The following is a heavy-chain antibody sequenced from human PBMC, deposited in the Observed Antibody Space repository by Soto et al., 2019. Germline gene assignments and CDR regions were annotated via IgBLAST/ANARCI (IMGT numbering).Heavy chain of an antibody. V-gene: IGHV1-8*01. D-gene: IGHD3-10*01. CDR1: GYTFTSYD. J-gene: IGHJ4*02. CDR3: ARGGIYYDSGRPRSYFDY. Sequence: GSSVKVSCKASGYTFTSYDINWVRQATGQGLEWMGWMNPNSGNTGYAQKFQGRVTMTRNTSISTAYMELSSLRSEDTAVYYCARGGIYYDSGRPRSYFDYWGQGTLVTVSS. CDR2: MNPNSGNT.